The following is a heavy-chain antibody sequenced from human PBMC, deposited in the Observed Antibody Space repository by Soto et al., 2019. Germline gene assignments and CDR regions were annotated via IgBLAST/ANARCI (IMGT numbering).Heavy chain of an antibody. CDR3: AREGWSYYYYYMDV. D-gene: IGHD6-19*01. V-gene: IGHV1-3*01. Sequence: QVQLVQSGAEVKKPGASVKVSCKASGYTFTSYAMHWVRQAPGQRLGWMGWINAGNGNTKYSQKFQGRVTITRDTSASTAYMELSSLRSEDTAVYYCAREGWSYYYYYMDVWGKGTTVTVSS. CDR2: INAGNGNT. CDR1: GYTFTSYA. J-gene: IGHJ6*03.